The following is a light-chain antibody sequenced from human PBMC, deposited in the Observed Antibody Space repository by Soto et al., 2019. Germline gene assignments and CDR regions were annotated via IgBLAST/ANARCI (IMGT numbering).Light chain of an antibody. CDR1: QSVSSTY. J-gene: IGKJ2*01. CDR3: QQYGSSPQT. V-gene: IGKV3-20*01. Sequence: EIVLTQSPGTLSLSPGERATLSCRASQSVSSTYLAWYQQKPGQAPRLLIYGASSRATGIPDRFSGSGSGTDFTLTISRLEPDDFAVYYCQQYGSSPQTFGRGTKLEIK. CDR2: GAS.